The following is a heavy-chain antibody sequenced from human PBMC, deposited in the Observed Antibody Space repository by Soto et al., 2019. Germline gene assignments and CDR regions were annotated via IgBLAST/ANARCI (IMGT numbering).Heavy chain of an antibody. J-gene: IGHJ6*02. CDR1: GYTFTSYG. CDR3: ARWGYYDSSGLYYYYYGMDV. CDR2: ISAYNGNT. Sequence: ASVKFSCKASGYTFTSYGISWVRQAPGQGLECMGWISAYNGNTNYAQKLQGRVTMTTDTSTRTAYMELRSLRSDDTAVYYCARWGYYDSSGLYYYYYGMDVWGQGTTVTVSS. V-gene: IGHV1-18*04. D-gene: IGHD3-22*01.